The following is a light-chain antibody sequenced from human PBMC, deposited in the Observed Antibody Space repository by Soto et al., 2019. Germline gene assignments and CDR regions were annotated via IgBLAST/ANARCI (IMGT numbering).Light chain of an antibody. Sequence: DIQMTQSPSTLSASVGDRVTITCRASQSISSWLAWYQQKPGKAPKLLIYKASSLESGVPSRFSGSGSGTEFTLTISSLHPDDFATYYCQQYKSYSHTCGQGTKVEIK. J-gene: IGKJ1*01. CDR1: QSISSW. CDR2: KAS. V-gene: IGKV1-5*03. CDR3: QQYKSYSHT.